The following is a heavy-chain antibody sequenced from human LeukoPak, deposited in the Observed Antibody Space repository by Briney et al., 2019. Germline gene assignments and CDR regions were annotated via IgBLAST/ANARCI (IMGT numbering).Heavy chain of an antibody. J-gene: IGHJ6*02. CDR2: MNQDGSAK. Sequence: GGTLRLSCAASGFTFSDSWMSWVRQAPGKGLEWVANMNQDGSAKDYVDSVKGRFTISRDNARNSLYLQMSSLRAEDTAVYYCATYTHWVAGDVWGQGTTVTVSS. D-gene: IGHD3-16*01. V-gene: IGHV3-7*01. CDR1: GFTFSDSW. CDR3: ATYTHWVAGDV.